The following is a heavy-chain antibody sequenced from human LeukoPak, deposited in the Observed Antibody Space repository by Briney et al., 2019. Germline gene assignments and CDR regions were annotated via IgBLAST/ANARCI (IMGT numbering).Heavy chain of an antibody. CDR3: ARVREPSGEYYIYFFDY. CDR2: IFPGDSDT. J-gene: IGHJ4*02. V-gene: IGHV5-51*01. Sequence: AESLKISCKASGYIISNFWIGWGRQVPGKGLEWMGMIFPGDSDTRYNPSFQGQVTISADKSSSTAFLQWSSLKASDTATFYCARVREPSGEYYIYFFDYWGQGALVTVSS. CDR1: GYIISNFW. D-gene: IGHD2/OR15-2a*01.